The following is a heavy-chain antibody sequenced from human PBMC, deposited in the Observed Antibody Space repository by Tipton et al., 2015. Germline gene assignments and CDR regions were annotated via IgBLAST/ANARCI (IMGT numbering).Heavy chain of an antibody. V-gene: IGHV4-34*01. D-gene: IGHD3-9*01. CDR2: VNHSGNT. Sequence: LRLSCAFSGGSFSDYYCTWFRQPPGKGLEWIGEVNHSGNTYYNPSLKSRVTMSRDTSKNRFSLKLTSVTAADTAVYYCACQDYDSLTRDYQTVDYWGQGTLVTVSS. CDR1: GGSFSDYY. J-gene: IGHJ4*02. CDR3: ACQDYDSLTRDYQTVDY.